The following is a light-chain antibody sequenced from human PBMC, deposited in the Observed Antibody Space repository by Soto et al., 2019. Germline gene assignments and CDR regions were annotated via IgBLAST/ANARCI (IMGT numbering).Light chain of an antibody. V-gene: IGLV2-23*01. CDR1: SSDVGSYNL. J-gene: IGLJ1*01. Sequence: QSVLTQPASVSGSPGQSITISCTGTSSDVGSYNLVSWYQQHPGKAPKLMIYEGSKRPSGVSDRFSGSKSGNTASLTISGLQAEAEADYYCCSYSGSSIDVFGTGITLTVL. CDR3: CSYSGSSIDV. CDR2: EGS.